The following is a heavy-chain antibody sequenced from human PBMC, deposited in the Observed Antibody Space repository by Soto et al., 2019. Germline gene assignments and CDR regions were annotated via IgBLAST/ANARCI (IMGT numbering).Heavy chain of an antibody. J-gene: IGHJ6*02. CDR1: GYTFTSYA. D-gene: IGHD3-3*01. Sequence: ASVNVSCKASGYTFTSYAMHWVCQAPGQRLEWMGWINAGNGNTKYSQKFQGRVTITRDTSASTAYMELSSLRSEDTAVYYCSRESATSPTGMDVRGQETKGTV. V-gene: IGHV1-3*01. CDR2: INAGNGNT. CDR3: SRESATSPTGMDV.